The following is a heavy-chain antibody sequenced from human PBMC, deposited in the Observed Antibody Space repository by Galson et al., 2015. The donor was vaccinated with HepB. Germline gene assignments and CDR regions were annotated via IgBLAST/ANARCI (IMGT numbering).Heavy chain of an antibody. D-gene: IGHD2-2*01. V-gene: IGHV1-46*03. Sequence: SVKVSCKASGYTFTSYSIHWVRQAPGQGLEWMGVIDPSGVTTKYPQKFQGRVTMTSDTSTSTVYMELSSLRSKDTAVYFCARGTGYCRSGSCHSWWFDPWGQGTLVTVSS. CDR3: ARGTGYCRSGSCHSWWFDP. CDR1: GYTFTSYS. J-gene: IGHJ5*02. CDR2: IDPSGVTT.